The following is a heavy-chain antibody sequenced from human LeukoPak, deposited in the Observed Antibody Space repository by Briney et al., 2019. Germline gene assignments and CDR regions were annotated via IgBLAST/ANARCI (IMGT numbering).Heavy chain of an antibody. Sequence: GASLRLSCPASRLTFSSNGMHWVRQAPGKGLEGVALLRYDGVNKYYADSVKGRFTISRDDSKNTLYLQMDNLRVEDTGVYYCASGAGWLAASWGQGTLVTVSS. CDR3: ASGAGWLAAS. CDR1: RLTFSSNG. V-gene: IGHV3-30*02. D-gene: IGHD6-19*01. J-gene: IGHJ5*02. CDR2: LRYDGVNK.